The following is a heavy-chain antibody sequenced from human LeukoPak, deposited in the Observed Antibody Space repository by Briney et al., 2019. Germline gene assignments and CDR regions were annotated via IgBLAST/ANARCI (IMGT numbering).Heavy chain of an antibody. CDR3: AKPTGGGRTWIFDY. D-gene: IGHD5-12*01. V-gene: IGHV5-51*01. CDR2: IYPGDSDT. Sequence: GGSLEISCKGSGYSFTSYWIGWVRQMPGKGLGWMRIIYPGDSDTRYSPSFQGQVTISADKSISTAYLQWTSQKAADAAMYYCAKPTGGGRTWIFDYWRQGTVVTVSS. CDR1: GYSFTSYW. J-gene: IGHJ4*02.